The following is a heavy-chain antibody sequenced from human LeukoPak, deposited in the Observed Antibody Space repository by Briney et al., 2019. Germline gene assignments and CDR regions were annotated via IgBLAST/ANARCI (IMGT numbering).Heavy chain of an antibody. CDR1: GFTFSSYG. J-gene: IGHJ4*02. CDR2: IRYDGSND. V-gene: IGHV3-30*02. D-gene: IGHD2-15*01. Sequence: PGGSLRLSCAASGFTFSSYGMHWVRQAPGKGLEWVAFIRYDGSNDCYADSVKGRFTISRDNSKNTLYLQMNSLRAEDTAVYYCAKLLGLLPDYWGQGTLVTVSS. CDR3: AKLLGLLPDY.